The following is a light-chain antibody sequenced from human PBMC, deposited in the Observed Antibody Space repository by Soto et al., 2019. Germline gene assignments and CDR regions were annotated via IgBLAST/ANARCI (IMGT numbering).Light chain of an antibody. V-gene: IGLV4-69*01. CDR1: SGHIDYG. CDR2: LNRDGSH. CDR3: QTWDTVVV. J-gene: IGLJ2*01. Sequence: QSVLTQSPSASASLGDSVKLTCTLSSGHIDYGIAWHQQQPAKGPRYLMKLNRDGSHKKGDGIPDRFSGSNSGAERYLIISSLQSDDEADYACQTWDTVVVFGGGTKLTVL.